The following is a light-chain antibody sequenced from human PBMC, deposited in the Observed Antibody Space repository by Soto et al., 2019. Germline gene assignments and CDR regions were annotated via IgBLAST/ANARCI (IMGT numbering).Light chain of an antibody. CDR3: SSYTSSSTLEKV. CDR1: SSNIGNNY. J-gene: IGLJ2*01. V-gene: IGLV2-14*01. CDR2: DVS. Sequence: QSVLTQPPSMSAAPGQKVTISCSGSSSNIGNNYVSWYQQLPGTAPKLMIYDVSNRPSGVSNRFSGSKSGNTASLTISGLQAEDEADYYCSSYTSSSTLEKVFGGGTKLTVL.